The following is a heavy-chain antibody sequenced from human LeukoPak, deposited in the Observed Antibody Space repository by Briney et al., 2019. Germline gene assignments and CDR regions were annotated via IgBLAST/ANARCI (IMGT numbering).Heavy chain of an antibody. J-gene: IGHJ4*02. CDR3: ARSSYGRNFDY. CDR2: INHSGST. CDR1: GGSFSGCY. V-gene: IGHV4-34*01. Sequence: SETLSLTCAVYGGSFSGCYWSWIRQPPGKGLEWIGEINHSGSTNYNPSLKSRVTISVDTSKNQFSLKLSSVTAADTAVYYCARSSYGRNFDYWGQGTLVTVSS. D-gene: IGHD5-18*01.